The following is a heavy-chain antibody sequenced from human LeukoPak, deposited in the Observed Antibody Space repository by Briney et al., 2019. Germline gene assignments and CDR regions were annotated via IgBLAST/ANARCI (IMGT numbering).Heavy chain of an antibody. V-gene: IGHV1-2*02. Sequence: ASVKVSCKASGYTFTDYYIHWVRQAPGQGLEWMGWINPNSGGTNYAQKFQGRVTMTRDTSISTAYMELSRLRSDDTAVYYCARDFRLGELLLDYWGQGTLVTVSS. D-gene: IGHD3-16*01. CDR3: ARDFRLGELLLDY. CDR2: INPNSGGT. CDR1: GYTFTDYY. J-gene: IGHJ4*02.